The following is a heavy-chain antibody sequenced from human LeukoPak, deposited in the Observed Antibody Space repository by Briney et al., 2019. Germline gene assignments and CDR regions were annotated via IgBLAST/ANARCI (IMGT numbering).Heavy chain of an antibody. CDR1: GFTSSSNY. Sequence: GGSLRLSCAASGFTSSSNYMSWVRQAPGKGLEWVSVIYSGGSTYYADSVKGRFTISRDNSKNTLYLQMDSPRAEDTAVYYCARVPDSGSFNFDYWGQGTLVTVSS. J-gene: IGHJ4*02. D-gene: IGHD1-26*01. CDR3: ARVPDSGSFNFDY. CDR2: IYSGGST. V-gene: IGHV3-66*01.